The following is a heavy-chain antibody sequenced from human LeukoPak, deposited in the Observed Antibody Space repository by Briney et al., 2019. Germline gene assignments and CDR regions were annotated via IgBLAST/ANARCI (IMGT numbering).Heavy chain of an antibody. CDR3: ARGGRGGFDY. CDR2: ICPESWL. V-gene: IGHV3-69-1*01. CDR1: GFPFSGYN. D-gene: IGHD2-15*01. J-gene: IGHJ4*02. Sequence: GWSLTLSCAASGFPFSGYNMNWVRQSPGKGLEWVASICPESWLYYVESVMGRFTISRDNAKTSLDLQMNSQRAEDTAVYYCARGGRGGFDYWGQGTLVTVSS.